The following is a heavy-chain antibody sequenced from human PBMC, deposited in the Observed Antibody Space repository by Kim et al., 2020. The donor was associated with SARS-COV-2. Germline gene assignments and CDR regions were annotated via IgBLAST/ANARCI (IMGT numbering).Heavy chain of an antibody. Sequence: SETLSLTCTVSGGSISSYYWSWIRQPAGKGLEWIGRIYTSGSTNYNPSLKSRVTMSVDTSKNQFSLKLSSVTAADTAVYYCAREFPVAYDYVWGSYRLGYFDYWGQGTLVTVSS. J-gene: IGHJ4*02. CDR3: AREFPVAYDYVWGSYRLGYFDY. V-gene: IGHV4-4*07. D-gene: IGHD3-16*02. CDR2: IYTSGST. CDR1: GGSISSYY.